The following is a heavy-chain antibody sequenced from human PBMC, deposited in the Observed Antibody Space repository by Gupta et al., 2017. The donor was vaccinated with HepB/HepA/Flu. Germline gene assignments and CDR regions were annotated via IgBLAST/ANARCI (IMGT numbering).Heavy chain of an antibody. CDR3: AREVRVTPDYFDS. V-gene: IGHV1-18*01. D-gene: IGHD2-15*01. J-gene: IGHJ4*02. CDR1: GYTFTSYG. Sequence: QVQLVQSGAEVKKPGASVTVSCKASGYTFTSYGISWVRQAPGQGLEWMGLIRANNGHTNYAKRIKGRVTTTTDTSTSTAYMGLRSLRADDTAVYYCAREVRVTPDYFDSWGQGTLVTVSS. CDR2: IRANNGHT.